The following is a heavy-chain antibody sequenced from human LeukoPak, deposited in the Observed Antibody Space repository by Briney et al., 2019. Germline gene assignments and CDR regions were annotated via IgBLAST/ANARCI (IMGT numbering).Heavy chain of an antibody. V-gene: IGHV3-23*01. J-gene: IGHJ6*02. CDR1: GFTFSSYA. D-gene: IGHD1-14*01. CDR2: ISGSGSGT. CDR3: ARDASRNRYYYGMDV. Sequence: GGSLRLSCAASGFTFSSYAMSWVRQAPGKGLEWVSTISGSGSGTYYADSVQGRFTISRDNSKNTLYLQMNSLRAEDTAVYYCARDASRNRYYYGMDVWGQGTTVTVSS.